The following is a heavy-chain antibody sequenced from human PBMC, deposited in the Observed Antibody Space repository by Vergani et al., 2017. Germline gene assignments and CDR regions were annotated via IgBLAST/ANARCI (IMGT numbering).Heavy chain of an antibody. D-gene: IGHD2-21*01. CDR2: INTNTSNH. V-gene: IGHV7-4-1*02. Sequence: QVQLVQSGAELKKPGASVQASCKASGYTFTSYAMNLVRQAPGQGLEWMGWINTNTSNHTYAQGFTGRFVFSLDTSVCTAYLQISSLKAEATAVYYCARGALWWLRQIDSWGQGNLVTVSS. CDR1: GYTFTSYA. J-gene: IGHJ4*02. CDR3: ARGALWWLRQIDS.